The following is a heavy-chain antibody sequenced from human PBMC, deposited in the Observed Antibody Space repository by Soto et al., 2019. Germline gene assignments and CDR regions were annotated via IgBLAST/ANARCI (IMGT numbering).Heavy chain of an antibody. V-gene: IGHV4-30-4*01. D-gene: IGHD2-8*01. CDR1: GGSISSGDYY. CDR3: ARNGALDY. J-gene: IGHJ4*02. Sequence: SETLSPTCTVSGGSISSGDYYWSWVRQPPGKGLEWIGYILYSGTTNYNPSLESRLTISVDTSKNQFSLKLTSVTAADTAVYYCARNGALDYWGRGTLVTV. CDR2: ILYSGTT.